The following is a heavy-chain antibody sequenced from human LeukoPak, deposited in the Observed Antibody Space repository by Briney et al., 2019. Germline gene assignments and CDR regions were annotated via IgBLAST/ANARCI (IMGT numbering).Heavy chain of an antibody. Sequence: SETLSLTCAVYGGSFSGYYWSWIRQPPGKGLEWIGEINHSGSTNYNPSLKSRVIISVDTSKNQFSLKLSSVTAADTAVYYCARPQDGIVVVPAAAQYSFDIWGQGTMVTVSS. D-gene: IGHD2-2*01. CDR2: INHSGST. CDR3: ARPQDGIVVVPAAAQYSFDI. J-gene: IGHJ3*02. V-gene: IGHV4-34*01. CDR1: GGSFSGYY.